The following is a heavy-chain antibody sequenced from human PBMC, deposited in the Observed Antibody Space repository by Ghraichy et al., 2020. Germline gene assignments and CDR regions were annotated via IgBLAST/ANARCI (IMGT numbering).Heavy chain of an antibody. V-gene: IGHV4-34*01. D-gene: IGHD3-10*01. CDR2: INHSGST. CDR3: ARGPGITMVRGALSAPDY. CDR1: GGSFSGYY. J-gene: IGHJ4*02. Sequence: GSLRLSCAVYGGSFSGYYWSWIRQPPGKGLEWIGEINHSGSTNYNPSLKSRVTISVDTSKNQFSLKLSSVTAADTAVYYCARGPGITMVRGALSAPDYWGQGTLVTVSS.